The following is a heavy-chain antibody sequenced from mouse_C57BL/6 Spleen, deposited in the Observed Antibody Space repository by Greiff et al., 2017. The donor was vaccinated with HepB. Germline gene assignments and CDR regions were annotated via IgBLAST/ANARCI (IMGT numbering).Heavy chain of an antibody. V-gene: IGHV5-9-1*02. J-gene: IGHJ1*03. CDR3: TRIPYAFRWYFDV. CDR2: ISSGGDYI. CDR1: GFTFSSYA. Sequence: EVHLVESGEGLVKPGGSLKLSCAASGFTFSSYAMSWVRQTPEKRLEWVAYISSGGDYIYYADTVKGRFTISRDNARNTLYLQMSSLKSEDTAMYYCTRIPYAFRWYFDVWGTGTTVTVSS. D-gene: IGHD6-5*01.